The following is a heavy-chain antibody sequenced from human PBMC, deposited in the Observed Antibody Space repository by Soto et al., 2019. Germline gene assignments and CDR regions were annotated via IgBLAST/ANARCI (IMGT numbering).Heavy chain of an antibody. J-gene: IGHJ6*02. D-gene: IGHD4-17*01. CDR3: AREDDYGYRYINYGLDV. V-gene: IGHV3-30-3*01. CDR1: GFTFNIYA. CDR2: ISFDGTKK. Sequence: LKISCAASGFTFNIYALHWVRQAPGKGLEWVAVISFDGTKKYYSDSVKGRFTISRDNLKNTLYLQMNNLRVEDAALYLCAREDDYGYRYINYGLDVWGQGTTVTVSS.